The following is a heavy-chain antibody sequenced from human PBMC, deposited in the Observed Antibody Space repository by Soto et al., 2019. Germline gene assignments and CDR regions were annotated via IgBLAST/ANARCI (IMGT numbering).Heavy chain of an antibody. CDR3: ARSVEVDAFDI. CDR2: ISYDGSNK. D-gene: IGHD2-21*01. J-gene: IGHJ3*02. Sequence: GGSLRLSCAASGFTFSSYAMHWVRQAPGKGLEWVAVISYDGSNKYYADSVKVRFTISRDNSKNTLYLQMNSLRAEDTAVYYCARSVEVDAFDIWGQGTMVTVSS. V-gene: IGHV3-30*04. CDR1: GFTFSSYA.